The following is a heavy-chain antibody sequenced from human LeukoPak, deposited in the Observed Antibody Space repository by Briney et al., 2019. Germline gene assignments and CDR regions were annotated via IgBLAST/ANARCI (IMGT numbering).Heavy chain of an antibody. Sequence: GGTLRLSCAASGFTFSSYWMHWVRQAPGKGLVWVSRINRDGSSTYYAHSLKGRFSISRDNAKNTMHLQMNILRAEDTAVYDCASGLAYYCSTTSCFDYWGQGTLVTVSS. D-gene: IGHD2-2*01. CDR1: GFTFSSYW. V-gene: IGHV3-74*01. CDR3: ASGLAYYCSTTSCFDY. CDR2: INRDGSST. J-gene: IGHJ4*02.